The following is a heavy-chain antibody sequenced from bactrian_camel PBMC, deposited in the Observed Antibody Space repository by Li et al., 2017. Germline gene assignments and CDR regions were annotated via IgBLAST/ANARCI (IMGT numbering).Heavy chain of an antibody. V-gene: IGHV3-3*01. CDR2: IDARGVT. Sequence: HVQLVESGGGSVQAGGSLTLSCASAGYTISTYYRVFCMGWFRQAPGKGREGVASIDARGVTQYADFVKGRFTISQDKAKGIVFLQMNSLEVDDTALYYCAAEGDGLIPLPGPDGLSRAEFRYWGQGTQV. CDR3: AAEGDGLIPLPGPDGLSRAEFRY. J-gene: IGHJ6*01. D-gene: IGHD3*01. CDR1: GYTISTYYRVFC.